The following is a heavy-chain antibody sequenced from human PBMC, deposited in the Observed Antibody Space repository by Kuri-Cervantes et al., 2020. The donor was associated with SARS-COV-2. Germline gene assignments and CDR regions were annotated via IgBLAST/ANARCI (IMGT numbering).Heavy chain of an antibody. V-gene: IGHV3-21*01. D-gene: IGHD1-7*01. CDR1: GFTFSSYS. CDR3: ARDRELFGWFDP. Sequence: RGSLRLSCAASGFTFSSYSMNWVRQAPGKGLEWVSSISSSSSYIYYADSVKGRFTISRDNAKNSLYLQMNSLRAEDTAVYYCARDRELFGWFDPWGQGTLVTGSS. J-gene: IGHJ5*02. CDR2: ISSSSSYI.